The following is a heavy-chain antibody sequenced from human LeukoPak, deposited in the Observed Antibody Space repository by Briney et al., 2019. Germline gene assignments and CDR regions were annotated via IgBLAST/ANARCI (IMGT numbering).Heavy chain of an antibody. CDR1: GGTFNNYA. Sequence: SVKVSCKASGGTFNNYAINWVRQAPGQGLEWMGRIIPILGVPDYAQRFQGRATITADISTTTAYMELSSLRSEDTAVYYCARGRYYGSGTYYLDAAYWGQGTLVTVSS. V-gene: IGHV1-69*04. J-gene: IGHJ4*02. CDR2: IIPILGVP. CDR3: ARGRYYGSGTYYLDAAY. D-gene: IGHD3-10*01.